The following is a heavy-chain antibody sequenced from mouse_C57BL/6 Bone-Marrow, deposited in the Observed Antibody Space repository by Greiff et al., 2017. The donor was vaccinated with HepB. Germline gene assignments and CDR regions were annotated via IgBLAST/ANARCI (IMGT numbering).Heavy chain of an antibody. CDR1: GYTFTSYG. CDR2: IYPRSGNT. CDR3: ARAGSSVAY. D-gene: IGHD1-1*01. J-gene: IGHJ3*01. V-gene: IGHV1-81*01. Sequence: QVQLQQSGAELARPGASVKLSCKASGYTFTSYGISWVKQRTGQGLEWIGEIYPRSGNTYYNEKFKGKATLTADKSSSTAYMELRSLTSEDSAVYFCARAGSSVAYWGQGTLVTVSA.